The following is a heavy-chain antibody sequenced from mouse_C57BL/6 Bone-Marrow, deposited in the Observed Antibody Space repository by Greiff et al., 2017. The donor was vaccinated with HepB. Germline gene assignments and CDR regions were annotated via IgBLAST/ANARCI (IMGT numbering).Heavy chain of an antibody. V-gene: IGHV1-19*01. J-gene: IGHJ3*01. Sequence: EVQLQQSGPVLVKPGASVKMSCKASGYTFTDYYMNWVKQSHGKSLEWIGVINPYNGGTSYNQKFKGKATLTVDKSSSTAYMELNSLTSEDAAVYYCARSLFYYYGSSYVAWFAYWGQGTLVTVSA. CDR2: INPYNGGT. CDR3: ARSLFYYYGSSYVAWFAY. D-gene: IGHD1-1*01. CDR1: GYTFTDYY.